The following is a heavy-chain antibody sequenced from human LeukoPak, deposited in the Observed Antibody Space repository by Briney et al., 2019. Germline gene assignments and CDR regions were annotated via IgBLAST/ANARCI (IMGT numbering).Heavy chain of an antibody. CDR1: GGSFSGYY. CDR2: IFYSGNT. V-gene: IGHV4-39*01. J-gene: IGHJ4*02. Sequence: SETLSLTCAVYGGSFSGYYWGWIRQPPGKGLEWIGSIFYSGNTYDNPSLKSRVTISVDASKNQFSLKLNSVTAADTAVYYCARHRSKWLQSSFDYWGQGTLVTVSS. D-gene: IGHD5-24*01. CDR3: ARHRSKWLQSSFDY.